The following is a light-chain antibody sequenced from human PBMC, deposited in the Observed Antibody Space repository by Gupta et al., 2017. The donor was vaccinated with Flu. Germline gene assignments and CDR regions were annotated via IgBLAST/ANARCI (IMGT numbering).Light chain of an antibody. V-gene: IGLV1-40*01. J-gene: IGLJ2*01. Sequence: QSVLTQPPSVSGAPGQRVTITCTGSSSNIGAGYDVHWYQQLPETAPKLLTYHNNNRPSGVPDRFSASKSGTSASLAITGLQAEDEADYYCQSYDTSLSGVTFGGGTKLTVL. CDR2: HNN. CDR3: QSYDTSLSGVT. CDR1: SSNIGAGYD.